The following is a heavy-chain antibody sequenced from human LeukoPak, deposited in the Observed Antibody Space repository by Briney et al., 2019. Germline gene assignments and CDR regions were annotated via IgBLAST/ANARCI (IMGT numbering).Heavy chain of an antibody. D-gene: IGHD6-13*01. Sequence: SSETLSLTCSVSGGSISISSYYWGWIRQPPGKGLEWIGNIYYSGSTYYNPSLKSRVTISVDTSKNQFSLKLSSVTAADTAVYYCARYFYSSSWPTSWFDPWGQGTLVTVSS. CDR1: GGSISISSYY. V-gene: IGHV4-39*01. CDR3: ARYFYSSSWPTSWFDP. J-gene: IGHJ5*02. CDR2: IYYSGST.